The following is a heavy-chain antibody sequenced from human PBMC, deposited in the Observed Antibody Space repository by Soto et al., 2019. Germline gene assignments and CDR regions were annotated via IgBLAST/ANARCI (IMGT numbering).Heavy chain of an antibody. CDR2: INSDGSST. Sequence: EVQLVESGGGLVQPGGSLRLSCAASGFTFSSYWMHWVRQAPGKGLVWVSRINSDGSSTSYADSVKGRFTISRDNAKNTLYLQMNSLRAEDTAVYYCARVRVVVTAIRQYYFDYWGQGTLVTVSS. V-gene: IGHV3-74*01. CDR3: ARVRVVVTAIRQYYFDY. J-gene: IGHJ4*02. CDR1: GFTFSSYW. D-gene: IGHD2-21*02.